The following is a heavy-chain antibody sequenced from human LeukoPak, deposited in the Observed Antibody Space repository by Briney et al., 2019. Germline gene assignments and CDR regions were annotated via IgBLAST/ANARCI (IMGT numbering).Heavy chain of an antibody. CDR2: ISSSSSMI. D-gene: IGHD3-10*01. Sequence: GGSLRLSCAASGFTFSSYSMNWVRQAPGKGLEWVSYISSSSSMIYYADSVKGRFTISRDNAKNSLYLQMNSLRVEDTAVYYCAKLAKYFYGSETYYFFEHWGQGTPVTASS. CDR1: GFTFSSYS. CDR3: AKLAKYFYGSETYYFFEH. J-gene: IGHJ4*02. V-gene: IGHV3-48*01.